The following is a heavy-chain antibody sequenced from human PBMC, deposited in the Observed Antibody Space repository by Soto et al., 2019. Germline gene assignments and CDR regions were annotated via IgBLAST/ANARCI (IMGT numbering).Heavy chain of an antibody. CDR1: GGTFSSYG. CDR3: ARVNRCAGRSEYFQQ. J-gene: IGHJ1*01. V-gene: IGHV1-69*01. Sequence: QVQLVQSGTEVKKPGSSVKVSCKASGGTFSSYGISWVRQAPGQGLEWMGGITPLSGTAYYVQKFQDRVTITADESTSTVYMELSSLRSEDTAVYYCARVNRCAGRSEYFQQWGQRTLVIVS. CDR2: ITPLSGTA.